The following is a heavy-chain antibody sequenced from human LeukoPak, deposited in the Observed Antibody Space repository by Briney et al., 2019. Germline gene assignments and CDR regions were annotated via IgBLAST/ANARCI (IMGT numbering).Heavy chain of an antibody. D-gene: IGHD3-22*01. J-gene: IGHJ4*02. CDR3: ARVGGSGYYGSPFDY. CDR2: ISGSGGST. CDR1: GFTFSSYA. V-gene: IGHV3-23*01. Sequence: GGSLRLSCAASGFTFSSYAMSWVRQAPGKGLEWVSAISGSGGSTYYADSVKGRFTISRDNSKNTLYLQMNSLRAEDTAVYYCARVGGSGYYGSPFDYWGREPWSPSPQ.